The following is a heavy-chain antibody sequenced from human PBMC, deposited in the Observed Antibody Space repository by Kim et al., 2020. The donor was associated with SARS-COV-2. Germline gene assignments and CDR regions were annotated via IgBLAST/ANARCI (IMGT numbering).Heavy chain of an antibody. CDR3: ARGRYYDSLDY. V-gene: IGHV4-59*09. Sequence: TNSNPPLKSRVTIAVDTSKNQFSLKLSSVTAADTAVYYCARGRYYDSLDYWGQGTLVTVSS. J-gene: IGHJ4*02. D-gene: IGHD3-9*01. CDR2: T.